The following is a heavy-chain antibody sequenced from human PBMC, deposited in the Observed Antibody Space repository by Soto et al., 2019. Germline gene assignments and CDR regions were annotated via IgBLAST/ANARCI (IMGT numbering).Heavy chain of an antibody. Sequence: GGSLRLSCAASGFTFKDFAMSWVRLAPGRGLGWVSGISGSGVSTYYAASVKVRFTISRDNSKITVYLQMNSLRVEDTAIYYCARDRTFNFYYGMDVWGQGTTVTVSS. V-gene: IGHV3-23*01. CDR3: ARDRTFNFYYGMDV. CDR2: ISGSGVST. CDR1: GFTFKDFA. J-gene: IGHJ6*02.